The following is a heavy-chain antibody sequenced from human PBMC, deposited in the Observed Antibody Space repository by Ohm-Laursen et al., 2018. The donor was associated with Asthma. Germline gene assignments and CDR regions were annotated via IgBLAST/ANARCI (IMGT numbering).Heavy chain of an antibody. V-gene: IGHV3-11*01. CDR1: GFTFSDYY. Sequence: SLTLSCSASGFTFSDYYMSWVRQAPGKGLEWIAYISTSGSTMYYADSVKGRFTISRDNAKSSLYLQMNSLTAEDTAVYYCARDPPVTTVTTGEYFDHWGQGTLVTVSS. J-gene: IGHJ4*02. D-gene: IGHD4-17*01. CDR2: ISTSGSTM. CDR3: ARDPPVTTVTTGEYFDH.